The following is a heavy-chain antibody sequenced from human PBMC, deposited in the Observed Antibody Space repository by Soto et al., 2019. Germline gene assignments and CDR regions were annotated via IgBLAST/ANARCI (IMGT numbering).Heavy chain of an antibody. D-gene: IGHD2-8*01. CDR3: AEERVMMYAPYDAFNM. V-gene: IGHV3-48*03. J-gene: IGHJ3*02. CDR2: IATGGDRI. Sequence: EEQLVEYGGGLVQPGGSLRLSCTSSGFALNTYDMNWVRQAPGKDLEWISHIATGGDRIYYADSVKGRFTISRDNARNSLYLQRNSLRDDDTALYHCAEERVMMYAPYDAFNMWGQGTLVTVSS. CDR1: GFALNTYD.